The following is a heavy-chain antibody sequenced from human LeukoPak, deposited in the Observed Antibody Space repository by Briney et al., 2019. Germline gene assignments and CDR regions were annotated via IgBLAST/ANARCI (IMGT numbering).Heavy chain of an antibody. V-gene: IGHV3-30*02. D-gene: IGHD5-12*01. Sequence: GGSLRLSCAASGFTFSSYGMHWVRQAPGKGLEWVAFIRYDGSSKYYADSVKGRFTISRDNSKNTLYLQMNSLRAEDTAVYYCANGGYDPNLDYWGQGTLVTVSS. CDR1: GFTFSSYG. CDR3: ANGGYDPNLDY. J-gene: IGHJ4*02. CDR2: IRYDGSSK.